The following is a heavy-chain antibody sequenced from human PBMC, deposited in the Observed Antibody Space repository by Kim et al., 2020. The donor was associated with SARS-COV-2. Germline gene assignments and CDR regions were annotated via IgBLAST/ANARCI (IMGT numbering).Heavy chain of an antibody. D-gene: IGHD2-15*01. V-gene: IGHV6-1*01. CDR3: ARATLGVAAFTY. J-gene: IGHJ4*02. Sequence: EYAGAVKSRLTINPDPSKSQFSLQLNSVTPEDTAVYYCARATLGVAAFTYWGQGTLVTVSS.